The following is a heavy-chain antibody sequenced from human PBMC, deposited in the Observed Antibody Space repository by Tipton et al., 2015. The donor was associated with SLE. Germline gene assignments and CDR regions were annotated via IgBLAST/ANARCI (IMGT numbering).Heavy chain of an antibody. CDR3: ARGGLTYGYYYYMDV. D-gene: IGHD2-21*02. Sequence: TLSLTCTVSGDSINGYYWTWIRQPPGKGLEWVGYVYSSGFSDYNPSLRSRVTISLDTSKNQFSLKLSSVTAADTAVYYCARGGLTYGYYYYMDVWGKGTTVTVSS. J-gene: IGHJ6*03. V-gene: IGHV4-59*12. CDR2: VYSSGFS. CDR1: GDSINGYY.